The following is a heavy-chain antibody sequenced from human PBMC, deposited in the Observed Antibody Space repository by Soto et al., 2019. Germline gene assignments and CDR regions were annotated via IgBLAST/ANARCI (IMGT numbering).Heavy chain of an antibody. Sequence: SETLSLTCAVSGGSVGSSSCWSWVRQAPGKGLEWIGEIYHSGTFNYNPSLASRVSVSVDKSTNQFSLNLNSVTAADTAVYYCVRSVPAATWAYTGMDVWDQGTTVTVSS. J-gene: IGHJ6*02. CDR2: IYHSGTF. CDR1: GGSVGSSSC. V-gene: IGHV4-4*02. D-gene: IGHD2-15*01. CDR3: VRSVPAATWAYTGMDV.